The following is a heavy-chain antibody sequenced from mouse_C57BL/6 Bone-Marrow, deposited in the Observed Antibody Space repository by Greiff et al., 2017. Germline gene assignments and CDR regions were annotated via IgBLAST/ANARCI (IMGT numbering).Heavy chain of an antibody. CDR3: AISGPLGRSFDY. CDR1: GYTFTSYW. V-gene: IGHV1-55*01. CDR2: IYPTSGRT. J-gene: IGHJ2*01. D-gene: IGHD4-1*01. Sequence: VQLQQPGAELVKPGASVKMSCKASGYTFTSYWITWVKQRPGQGLEWIGDIYPTSGRTNYNEKFKSKAILTVDTSSNTASMQLSSLTSEDSAVFYCAISGPLGRSFDYWGQGTTLTVSS.